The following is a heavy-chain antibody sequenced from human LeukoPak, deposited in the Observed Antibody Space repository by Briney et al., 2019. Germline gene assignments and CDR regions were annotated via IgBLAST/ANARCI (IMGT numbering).Heavy chain of an antibody. D-gene: IGHD3-16*01. Sequence: SETLSLTCTVSGGSISSSSYYWGWIRQPPGKGLEWIGSIYYSGSTYYNPSLKSRVTISVDTSKNQFSLKLSSVTAADTAVYYCARLHWGPGRGDIWGQGTMVTVSS. CDR1: GGSISSSSYY. CDR3: ARLHWGPGRGDI. CDR2: IYYSGST. J-gene: IGHJ3*02. V-gene: IGHV4-39*01.